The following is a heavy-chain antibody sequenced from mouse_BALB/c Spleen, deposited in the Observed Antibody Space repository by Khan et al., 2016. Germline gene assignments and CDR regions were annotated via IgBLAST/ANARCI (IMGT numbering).Heavy chain of an antibody. V-gene: IGHV3-2*02. J-gene: IGHJ3*01. CDR3: ARGDYGSSYWFAY. CDR1: GYSITSDYA. Sequence: DVQLQESGPGLVKPSQSLSLTCTVTGYSITSDYAWNWIRQFPGNKLEWMGYISYSGRTSYNPSLKSRISITRDTSKNQFFLQLNSVTTEDTATYYCARGDYGSSYWFAYWGQGTLVTVSA. CDR2: ISYSGRT. D-gene: IGHD1-1*01.